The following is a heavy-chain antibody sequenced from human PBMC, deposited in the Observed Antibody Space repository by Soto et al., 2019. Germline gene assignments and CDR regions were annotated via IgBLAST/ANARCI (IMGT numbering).Heavy chain of an antibody. Sequence: QVQLVQSGTEVKKPGASVKVSCKASGYTFTSYAMHWVRQAPGQRLEWMGWIHAGNDNTAYSQKFQGRVTITRDTSASTAYMELSSLRSDEDTAVYYCARGVVGSWKDGFFDYWGQGTLVTVSS. D-gene: IGHD1-1*01. J-gene: IGHJ4*02. CDR1: GYTFTSYA. CDR3: ARGVVGSWKDGFFDY. V-gene: IGHV1-3*01. CDR2: IHAGNDNT.